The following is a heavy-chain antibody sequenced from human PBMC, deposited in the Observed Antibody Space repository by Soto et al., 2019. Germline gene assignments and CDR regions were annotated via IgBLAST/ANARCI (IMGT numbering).Heavy chain of an antibody. CDR2: MNPNSGST. V-gene: IGHV1-8*01. CDR1: GYTFTSYD. J-gene: IGHJ4*02. D-gene: IGHD5-12*01. CDR3: ARVAAVTGYGGNTPLDY. Sequence: QVQLVQSGAEVKKPGASVKVSCKASGYTFTSYDINWVRQATGQGLEWMAWMNPNSGSTGYAQQLQGRVTMTRSTSTRTAYREPSSLISEDTAVYYSARVAAVTGYGGNTPLDYSGQGTLVTVTS.